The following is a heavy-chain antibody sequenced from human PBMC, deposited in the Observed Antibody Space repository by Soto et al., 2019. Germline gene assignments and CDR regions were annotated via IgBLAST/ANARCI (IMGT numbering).Heavy chain of an antibody. CDR2: IYYSGST. CDR3: ARQGRCSSTSCDKFDY. D-gene: IGHD2-2*02. CDR1: GGSISSSSYY. V-gene: IGHV4-39*01. Sequence: QLQLQESGPGLVKPSETLSLTCTVSGGSISSSSYYWGWIRQPPGKGLEWIGSIYYSGSTYYNPSLQSRVIIAVDTSQNQFSLKLSSVTAADTAVYYCARQGRCSSTSCDKFDYWGQGTLVTVSS. J-gene: IGHJ4*02.